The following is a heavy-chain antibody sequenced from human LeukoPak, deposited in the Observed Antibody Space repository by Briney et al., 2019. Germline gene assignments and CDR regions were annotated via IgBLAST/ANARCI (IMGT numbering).Heavy chain of an antibody. J-gene: IGHJ4*02. CDR2: IYPGDSDT. CDR1: GXNFTNYW. Sequence: PGESLKISFKGSGXNFTNYWIDWVRQLPGKGLEWMGIIYPGDSDTRYSPSFQGQVTFSADESISTAYLQWSSLKASDTAIYYCARRSSIAPRLFDYWGQGTVVTVSS. V-gene: IGHV5-51*01. D-gene: IGHD6-6*01. CDR3: ARRSSIAPRLFDY.